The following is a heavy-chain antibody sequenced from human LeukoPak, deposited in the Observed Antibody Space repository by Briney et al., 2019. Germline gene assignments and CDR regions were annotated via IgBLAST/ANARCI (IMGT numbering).Heavy chain of an antibody. V-gene: IGHV3-23*01. CDR2: ISGSGGST. J-gene: IGHJ5*02. CDR3: AKAYCSGGSCYGNWFDP. Sequence: GGSLRLSCAASGFTFSSYAMSWVRQAPGKGLEWVSAISGSGGSTYYPDSVKGRFTISRDNSKNTLYLQMNSLRAEDTAVYHCAKAYCSGGSCYGNWFDPWGQGTLVTDSS. D-gene: IGHD2-15*01. CDR1: GFTFSSYA.